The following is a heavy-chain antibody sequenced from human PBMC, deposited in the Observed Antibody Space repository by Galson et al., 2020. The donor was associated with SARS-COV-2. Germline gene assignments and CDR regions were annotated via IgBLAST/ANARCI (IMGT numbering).Heavy chain of an antibody. CDR3: PAVSPWGFNF. CDR1: GGSISSSSYF. Sequence: SETLSLTCTVSGGSISSSSYFWAWIRQSPGKGLEWIGYIYHSGSAYYDPSLQSRVSIFVDTSKNQFSLKLTSVTAADTAVYARPAVSPWGFNFWGQGILVTVSS. D-gene: IGHD7-27*01. V-gene: IGHV4-39*01. J-gene: IGHJ4*02. CDR2: IYHSGSA.